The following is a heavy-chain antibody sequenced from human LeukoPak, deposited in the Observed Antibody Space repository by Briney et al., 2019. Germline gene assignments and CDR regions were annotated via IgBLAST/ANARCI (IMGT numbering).Heavy chain of an antibody. V-gene: IGHV3-30*02. CDR2: IRYDGSNK. J-gene: IGHJ4*02. D-gene: IGHD3-9*01. Sequence: PGGSLRLSCGASGFTFSSYGMHWVRQAPGKGLEWVAFIRYDGSNKYYADSVKGRFTISRDNSKNTLYLQMNSLRAEDTALYYCAKDYDDKFDYWGQGTLVTVSS. CDR3: AKDYDDKFDY. CDR1: GFTFSSYG.